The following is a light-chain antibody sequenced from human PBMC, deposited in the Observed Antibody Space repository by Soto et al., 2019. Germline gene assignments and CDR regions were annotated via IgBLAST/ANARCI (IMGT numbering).Light chain of an antibody. J-gene: IGLJ1*01. CDR1: SNDVGHFNY. CDR3: TSFTTSNTFV. CDR2: DVS. V-gene: IGLV2-14*03. Sequence: SVLAQPASVSGSPGQSITISCTGTSNDVGHFNYVSWFQQHPGKAPKLLIFDVSNWPSGVSDRFSGSKSGNTASLTISGLQPEDEADYYCTSFTTSNTFVFASGTKLTVL.